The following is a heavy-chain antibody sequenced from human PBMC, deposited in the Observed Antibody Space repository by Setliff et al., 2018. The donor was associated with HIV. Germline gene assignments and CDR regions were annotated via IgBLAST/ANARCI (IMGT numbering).Heavy chain of an antibody. CDR1: GYTFINYG. D-gene: IGHD3-10*01. V-gene: IGHV1-18*01. Sequence: ASVKVSCKASGYTFINYGISWVRQAPGQGLEWMGWISAYSGNTNYAQKFQGRVTMTTDASTSTAYMELGSLTSDDTAFYYCARGGTRGDYYYYMDVWGKGTTVTVSS. J-gene: IGHJ6*03. CDR2: ISAYSGNT. CDR3: ARGGTRGDYYYYMDV.